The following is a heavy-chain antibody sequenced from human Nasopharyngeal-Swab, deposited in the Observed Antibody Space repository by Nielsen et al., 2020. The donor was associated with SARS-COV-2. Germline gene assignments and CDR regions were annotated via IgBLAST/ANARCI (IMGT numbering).Heavy chain of an antibody. V-gene: IGHV4-59*01. CDR2: IYYSGST. CDR3: ASLLRSYCSGGSCYPNGMDV. Sequence: LSCTGSGGSISSYYWSWIRQPPGKGLEWIGYIYYSGSTNYNPSLKSRVTISVDTSKNQFSLKLSSVTAADTAVYYCASLLRSYCSGGSCYPNGMDVWGQGTTVTVSS. J-gene: IGHJ6*02. CDR1: GGSISSYY. D-gene: IGHD2-15*01.